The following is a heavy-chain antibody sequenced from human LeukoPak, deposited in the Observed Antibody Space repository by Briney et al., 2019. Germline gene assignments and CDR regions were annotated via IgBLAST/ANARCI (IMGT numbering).Heavy chain of an antibody. D-gene: IGHD6-19*01. CDR1: GFTFSRYA. J-gene: IGHJ4*02. Sequence: PGGSLRLSCAASGFTFSRYAMSWVRPAPGKGLEWVSAISGSGGSTSYAGSVRGRFTIPRDISKTTLYLQMKSLKAKDTAVYYGAKSNPLYSSGWYSAWYYFDYWGQGTLVTVSS. CDR2: ISGSGGST. CDR3: AKSNPLYSSGWYSAWYYFDY. V-gene: IGHV3-23*01.